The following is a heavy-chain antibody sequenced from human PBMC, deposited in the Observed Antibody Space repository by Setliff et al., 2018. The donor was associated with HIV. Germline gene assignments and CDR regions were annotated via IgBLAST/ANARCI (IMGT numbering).Heavy chain of an antibody. Sequence: GASVKVSCKASGVTFSSHPITWVRLVPGRGPEWMGIINPSGGATGYAQKFQGRVTMTRDTSTSTVYMELNSLKSEDTAVYYCTRDGRSAPIAVAGTYFDYWGQGTLVTVSS. J-gene: IGHJ4*02. CDR2: INPSGGAT. CDR1: GVTFSSHP. CDR3: TRDGRSAPIAVAGTYFDY. D-gene: IGHD6-19*01. V-gene: IGHV1-46*01.